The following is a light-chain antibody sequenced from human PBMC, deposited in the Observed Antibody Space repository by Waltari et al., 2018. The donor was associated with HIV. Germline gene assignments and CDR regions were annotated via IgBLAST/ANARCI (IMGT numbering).Light chain of an antibody. CDR2: KDT. V-gene: IGLV1-47*01. CDR1: SSNIENDN. CDR3: VGWDSRLSGYV. Sequence: QSVLTQPPSASGTPGQRVTISCSGSSSNIENDNVYWYQQLTGAAPRLLIYKDTRRPSGVPDRVTGSKSGPSASLGISGLRSEDEADYYCVGWDSRLSGYVFGSETKVTVL. J-gene: IGLJ1*01.